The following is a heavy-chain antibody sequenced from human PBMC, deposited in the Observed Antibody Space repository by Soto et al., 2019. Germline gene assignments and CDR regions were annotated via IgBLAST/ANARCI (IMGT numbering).Heavy chain of an antibody. Sequence: SETLSLTCTVSGDSISSYYWSWIRQPPGKGLEWIGYIYYSGSTNYNPSLKSRVTISVDTSKNQFSLNLSSVTAADTAVYYCASSNIAAAGFYYYGTDVWGRGTTVTVSS. J-gene: IGHJ6*02. CDR1: GDSISSYY. CDR2: IYYSGST. D-gene: IGHD6-13*01. V-gene: IGHV4-59*01. CDR3: ASSNIAAAGFYYYGTDV.